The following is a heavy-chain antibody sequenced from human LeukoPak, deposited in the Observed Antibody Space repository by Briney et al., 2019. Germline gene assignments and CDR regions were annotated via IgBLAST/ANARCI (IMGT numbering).Heavy chain of an antibody. Sequence: QAGGSLRLSCAASGFTFDDYGMSWVRQAPGKGLEWVSGINWNGGSTGYADSVKGRFTISRDNAKNSLYLQMNSLRAEDTALYYCARARSNYYPEAYYYYYYMDVWGKGTTVTVSS. CDR2: INWNGGST. CDR1: GFTFDDYG. CDR3: ARARSNYYPEAYYYYYYMDV. V-gene: IGHV3-20*04. J-gene: IGHJ6*03. D-gene: IGHD4-11*01.